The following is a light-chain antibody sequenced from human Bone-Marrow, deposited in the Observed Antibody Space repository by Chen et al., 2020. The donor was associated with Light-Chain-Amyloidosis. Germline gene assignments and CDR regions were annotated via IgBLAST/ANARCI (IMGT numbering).Light chain of an antibody. Sequence: QSALTQPDSVSGAPGPALTLSCTGTSSDVGGDNHVSWYQQHPDKAPKLMIYEVTNRPSWVPDRFSGSKSDNTASLTISGLQTEDEADYFCSSYTITNTLVFGSGTRVTVL. CDR2: EVT. CDR1: SSDVGGDNH. V-gene: IGLV2-14*01. J-gene: IGLJ1*01. CDR3: SSYTITNTLV.